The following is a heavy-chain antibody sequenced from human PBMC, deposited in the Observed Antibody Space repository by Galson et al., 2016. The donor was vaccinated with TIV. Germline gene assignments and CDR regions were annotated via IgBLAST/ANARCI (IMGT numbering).Heavy chain of an antibody. Sequence: SLRLSCAASGFSFKNAWMSWVRQAPGKGLDWVGRIKNRDYGGTTDYAEPVKGRFTISRDDAKDGLFLQMDSLKTEDTALYYCTAGLHNSGGMDHWGQGTLVTVS. CDR3: TAGLHNSGGMDH. J-gene: IGHJ4*02. CDR1: GFSFKNAW. D-gene: IGHD7-27*01. CDR2: IKNRDYGGTT. V-gene: IGHV3-15*05.